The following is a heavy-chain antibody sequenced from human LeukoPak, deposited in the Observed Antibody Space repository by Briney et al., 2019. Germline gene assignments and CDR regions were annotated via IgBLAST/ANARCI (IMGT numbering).Heavy chain of an antibody. Sequence: PGGSLRLSCAASGFTVSSSFIYWVRRAPGKGLEWVSFIHRDDKTYYADSVKGRFTVSRDNSKNTLFLQMNSLRAEDTAVYYCAKDGGLWVSAHWGDSWGRGTLVTVSS. CDR2: IHRDDKT. V-gene: IGHV3-53*01. CDR3: AKDGGLWVSAHWGDS. D-gene: IGHD7-27*01. CDR1: GFTVSSSF. J-gene: IGHJ4*02.